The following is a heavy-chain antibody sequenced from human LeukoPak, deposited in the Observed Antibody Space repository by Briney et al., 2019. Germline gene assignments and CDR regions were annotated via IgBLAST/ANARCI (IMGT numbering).Heavy chain of an antibody. V-gene: IGHV3-23*01. CDR2: ISGSGGST. Sequence: GGSLRLSCAASGFTFSSYAMSWVRQAPGKGLEWVSAISGSGGSTYYADSVKGRFTISRDNSKNTLYLQMNSLRAEDTAVYYCAKDLSYYYDSSGYLKGAFDIWGQGTMVTVSS. CDR1: GFTFSSYA. J-gene: IGHJ3*02. D-gene: IGHD3-22*01. CDR3: AKDLSYYYDSSGYLKGAFDI.